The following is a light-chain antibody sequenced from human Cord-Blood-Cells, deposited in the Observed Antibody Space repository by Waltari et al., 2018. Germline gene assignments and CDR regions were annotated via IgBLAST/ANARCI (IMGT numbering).Light chain of an antibody. CDR1: SSNIGSNH. Sequence: QSVLTQPPSASGTPGQRVTISCSGSSSNIGSNHLYWYQQLPGTAPKLLIYRNNQRPSGVPDRFSGSKSGTSASLAISGLRSEDEADYYCAAWDDSLSGWVFGGGTKLTVL. J-gene: IGLJ3*02. CDR3: AAWDDSLSGWV. CDR2: RNN. V-gene: IGLV1-47*01.